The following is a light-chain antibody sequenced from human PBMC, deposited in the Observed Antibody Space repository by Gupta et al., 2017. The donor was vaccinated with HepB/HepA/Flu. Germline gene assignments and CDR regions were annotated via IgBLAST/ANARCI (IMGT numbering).Light chain of an antibody. J-gene: IGLJ1*01. CDR2: DVS. CDR3: GSYSSASILA. CDR1: SSDVGGYNY. V-gene: IGLV2-14*03. Sequence: QSALTHPASVSGSLGQSLTVSCPVTSSDVGGYNYVSWYQQHPGKAPKLMIYDVSNRPSGVSNRFSGSKSGNTASLTISGLQAEDEADYYCGSYSSASILALGTGTKVTVL.